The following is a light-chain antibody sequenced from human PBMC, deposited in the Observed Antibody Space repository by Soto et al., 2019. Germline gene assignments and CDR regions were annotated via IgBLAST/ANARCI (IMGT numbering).Light chain of an antibody. CDR1: PSLSNNY. CDR3: QNYGGSLPWT. Sequence: VFTQAPATLSLSPVERATLSCRASPSLSNNYLAWYQTKPGQSPRLLIYGASTRATGIPDRFSGSGSGTDFTLTITRLEPEDFAVYYCQNYGGSLPWTFGPGTKVDI. J-gene: IGKJ1*01. CDR2: GAS. V-gene: IGKV3-20*01.